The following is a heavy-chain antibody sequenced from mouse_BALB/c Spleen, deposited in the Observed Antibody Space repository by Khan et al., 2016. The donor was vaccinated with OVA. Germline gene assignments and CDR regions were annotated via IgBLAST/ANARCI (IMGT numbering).Heavy chain of an antibody. V-gene: IGHV1-7*01. J-gene: IGHJ3*01. CDR1: GYTFTTYW. CDR2: INPSTGYT. Sequence: QVQLQQSGAELAKPGASVKMSCKASGYTFTTYWMHWVKQRPGQGLEWIGYINPSTGYTEYNQKFKDKATLTTDKSSSTAYMQLRSLTSEDSAVYYFARIGLYGIFAYWPQGTLVTVSA. CDR3: ARIGLYGIFAY. D-gene: IGHD2-1*01.